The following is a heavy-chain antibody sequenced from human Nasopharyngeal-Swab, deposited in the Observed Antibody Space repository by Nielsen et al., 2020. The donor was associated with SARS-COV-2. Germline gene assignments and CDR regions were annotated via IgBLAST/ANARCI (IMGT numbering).Heavy chain of an antibody. CDR2: FSSGGST. Sequence: SDPLSPTFPASGDSIKSHLWSWIRQPPGKGLDWFGFFSSGGSTNYIPSLRSRVTISVDTSNSQFSLKMTSVTAADTAVYYCARGLYEGSGLLDSWGHGTLVTVSS. J-gene: IGHJ5*01. CDR1: GDSIKSHL. V-gene: IGHV4-59*11. D-gene: IGHD3-22*01. CDR3: ARGLYEGSGLLDS.